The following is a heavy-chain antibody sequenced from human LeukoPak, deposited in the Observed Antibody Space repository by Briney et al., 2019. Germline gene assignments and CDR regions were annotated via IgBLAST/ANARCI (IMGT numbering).Heavy chain of an antibody. V-gene: IGHV1-69*01. CDR1: GGTFSSYA. J-gene: IGHJ4*02. D-gene: IGHD2-21*02. CDR2: IIPIFGTA. Sequence: ASVKVSCKASGGTFSSYAISWVRQAPGQGLEWMGGIIPIFGTANYAQKFQGRVTITADESTSTAYMELSSLRSEDTAVYYCARDYGNDCGGDCYSNWDQGTLVTVSS. CDR3: ARDYGNDCGGDCYSN.